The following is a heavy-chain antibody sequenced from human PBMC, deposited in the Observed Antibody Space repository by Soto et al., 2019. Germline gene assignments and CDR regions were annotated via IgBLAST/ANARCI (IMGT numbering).Heavy chain of an antibody. Sequence: QLQLQESGSGLVKPSQTLSLTCAVSGGPISSGGYSWSWIRQPPGKGLEWIGYIYHSGSTYYNPSLTSRVPISVDRSTNQFSLKLSSVTAADTAVYYCSSGWYIDAGYYYGMDVWGQGTTVTVSS. D-gene: IGHD6-19*01. CDR3: SSGWYIDAGYYYGMDV. J-gene: IGHJ6*02. V-gene: IGHV4-30-2*01. CDR2: IYHSGST. CDR1: GGPISSGGYS.